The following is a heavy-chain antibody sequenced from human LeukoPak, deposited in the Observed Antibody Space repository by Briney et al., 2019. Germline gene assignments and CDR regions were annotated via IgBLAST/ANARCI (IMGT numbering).Heavy chain of an antibody. CDR2: ISYDGSNK. V-gene: IGHV3-30*04. D-gene: IGHD3-10*01. Sequence: PGRSLRLSCAASGFTFSSYAMHWVRQAPGKGLEWVAVISYDGSNKYYADSVKGRFTISRDNSKNTLYLQMNSLRAEDTAVYYCARDGSFRDYYGSGSYYRAFDIWGQGTMVTVSS. CDR1: GFTFSSYA. J-gene: IGHJ3*02. CDR3: ARDGSFRDYYGSGSYYRAFDI.